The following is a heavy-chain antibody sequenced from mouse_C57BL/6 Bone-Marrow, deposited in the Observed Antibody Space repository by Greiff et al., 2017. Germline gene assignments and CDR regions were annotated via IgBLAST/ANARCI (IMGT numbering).Heavy chain of an antibody. CDR3: ARSRFYGSSLAY. J-gene: IGHJ3*01. V-gene: IGHV1-69*01. CDR2: IDPSDSYT. D-gene: IGHD1-1*01. Sequence: QVQLQQSGAELVRPGASVKLSCTASGFNIKDYYMHWVKQRPGQGLEWIGEIDPSDSYTNYNQKFKGKSTLTVDKSSSTAYMQLSSLTSEDSAVYYCARSRFYGSSLAYWGQGTLVTVSA. CDR1: GFNIKDYY.